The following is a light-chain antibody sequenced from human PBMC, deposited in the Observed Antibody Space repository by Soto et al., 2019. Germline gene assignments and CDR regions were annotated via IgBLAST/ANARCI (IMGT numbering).Light chain of an antibody. CDR1: SSNIGSNY. J-gene: IGLJ1*01. V-gene: IGLV1-47*01. CDR2: RNN. CDR3: AAWDDSLSSYV. Sequence: QSVLTQPPSASGTPGQRVTISCSRSSSNIGSNYVYWYQQLPGTAPKLLIYRNNQRPSGVPDRFSGSKSGTSASLAISGLRSEDEADYYCAAWDDSLSSYVFGTGTKVTVL.